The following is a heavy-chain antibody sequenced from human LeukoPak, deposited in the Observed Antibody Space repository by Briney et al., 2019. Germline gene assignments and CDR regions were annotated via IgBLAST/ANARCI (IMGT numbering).Heavy chain of an antibody. CDR2: ISYDGSNK. D-gene: IGHD6-13*01. CDR3: ARVKLSSSWDYYFDY. J-gene: IGHJ4*02. CDR1: GFTFSSYA. Sequence: GGSLRLSCAASGFTFSSYAMHWVRQAPGKGLEWVAVISYDGSNKYYADSVKGRFTISRDNSKNTLYLQMNSLRAEDTAVYYCARVKLSSSWDYYFDYWGQGTLVTVSS. V-gene: IGHV3-30-3*01.